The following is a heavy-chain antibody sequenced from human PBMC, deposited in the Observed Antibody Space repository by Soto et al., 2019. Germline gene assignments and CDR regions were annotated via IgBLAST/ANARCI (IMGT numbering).Heavy chain of an antibody. Sequence: GGSLRLSCAASGFTFDEYAMHWVRQPPVKGLEWVSGINWNSGILGYADSVRGRFTISRDNANNSLHLQMNSLRAEDTALYYCAKGRSRWERLEVQKWFDIWGQGILVTVSS. V-gene: IGHV3-9*01. CDR1: GFTFDEYA. D-gene: IGHD1-26*01. CDR2: INWNSGIL. J-gene: IGHJ5*02. CDR3: AKGRSRWERLEVQKWFDI.